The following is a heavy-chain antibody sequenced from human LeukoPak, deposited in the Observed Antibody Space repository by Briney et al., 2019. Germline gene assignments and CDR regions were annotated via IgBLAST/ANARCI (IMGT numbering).Heavy chain of an antibody. Sequence: GGSLRLSCAASGFTFSNCAMSWVRQAPGKGLEWVSGISGGGGSTYYADSVKGRFTISRDNSKNTLYVQLNSLRADDTAVYYCAKDRAYYYDSSGYYHFDSWGQGTPVTVSS. CDR3: AKDRAYYYDSSGYYHFDS. CDR2: ISGGGGST. V-gene: IGHV3-23*01. CDR1: GFTFSNCA. J-gene: IGHJ4*02. D-gene: IGHD3-22*01.